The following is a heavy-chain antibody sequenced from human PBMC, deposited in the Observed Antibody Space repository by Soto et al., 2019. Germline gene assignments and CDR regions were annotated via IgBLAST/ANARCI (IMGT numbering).Heavy chain of an antibody. CDR2: ISGRGVST. Sequence: EVQLVESGGVLVQPGGSLRLYCAGSGFCFSNDAILCFRQSPGKGLEWVSAISGRGVSTSYADSVKGQFTTSRDNSKNILFLQMISLRVEDTAVYYCTRGRAPNSRSTWPSVDFWVQGTLVTVSS. J-gene: IGHJ4*02. CDR3: TRGRAPNSRSTWPSVDF. V-gene: IGHV3-23*04. CDR1: GFCFSNDA. D-gene: IGHD7-27*01.